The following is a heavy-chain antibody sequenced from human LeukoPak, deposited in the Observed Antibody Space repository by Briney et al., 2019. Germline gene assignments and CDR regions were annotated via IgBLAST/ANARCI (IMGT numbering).Heavy chain of an antibody. CDR2: INWDGDNT. V-gene: IGHV3-20*04. CDR3: ASDRRSDSSGYAFDI. D-gene: IGHD3-22*01. J-gene: IGHJ3*02. Sequence: PGGSLRLSCTVSGFIFADYSMSWFRQAPGKGLEWVSGINWDGDNTVYADSVKGRFTISRDNAKNSLYLQMNSLGAEDTAFYYCASDRRSDSSGYAFDIWGQGTMVTVSS. CDR1: GFIFADYS.